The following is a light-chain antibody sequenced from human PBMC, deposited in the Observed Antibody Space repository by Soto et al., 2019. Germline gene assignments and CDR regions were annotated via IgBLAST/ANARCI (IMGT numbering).Light chain of an antibody. CDR2: DVS. J-gene: IGLJ2*01. CDR1: SSDVGGYNY. Sequence: QSALTQPASVSGSPGQSLTISCTGTSSDVGGYNYVSWYQQHPGKAPKLMIYDVSNRPSGVSNRFSGSKSGNTASLTISGLQDEDEADYYCSSYTSSSTEVFGGGTKLTVL. V-gene: IGLV2-14*01. CDR3: SSYTSSSTEV.